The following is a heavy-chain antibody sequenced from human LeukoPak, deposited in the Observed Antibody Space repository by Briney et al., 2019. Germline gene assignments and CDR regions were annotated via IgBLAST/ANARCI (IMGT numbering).Heavy chain of an antibody. CDR3: TTGIRGD. V-gene: IGHV3-15*04. Sequence: GGSLRLSCAASGLTVTYAWTNWVRQAPGRGLEWVGRIASKTDGGTTDYAAPVKGRFTISRDDSKNTLFLQMNSLKTEDTAVYYCTTGIRGDCGQGTLVTVSS. J-gene: IGHJ4*02. CDR2: IASKTDGGTT. CDR1: GLTVTYAW.